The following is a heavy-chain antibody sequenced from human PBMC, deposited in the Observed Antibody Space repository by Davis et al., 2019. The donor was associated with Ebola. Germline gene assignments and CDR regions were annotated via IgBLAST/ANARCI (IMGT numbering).Heavy chain of an antibody. V-gene: IGHV1-8*02. CDR1: GYTFTNYG. D-gene: IGHD6-13*01. CDR2: TIPHTGQV. CDR3: ARGPRIAPAGTH. Sequence: ASVKVSCKASGYTFTNYGITWVRQAPGQGLGWMGSTIPHTGQVVYAEKFQGRVTMTWNTSVSTAYMELSSLRSEDTAVYFCARGPRIAPAGTHWGQGTPVSVSS. J-gene: IGHJ4*02.